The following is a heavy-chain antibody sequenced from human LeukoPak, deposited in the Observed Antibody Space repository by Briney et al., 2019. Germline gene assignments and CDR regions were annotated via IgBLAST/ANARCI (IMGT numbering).Heavy chain of an antibody. J-gene: IGHJ5*02. D-gene: IGHD3-10*01. CDR1: GFTFSSYA. Sequence: GGSLRLSCAASGFTFSSYAMSWVRQAPGKGLELVSSISGNGGSTYYGDSVKGRFTISRDNSKNALYLQMNSLRAEDTAVYYCANRGADYYGSGNWFDPWGQGTLVTVSS. CDR2: ISGNGGST. V-gene: IGHV3-23*01. CDR3: ANRGADYYGSGNWFDP.